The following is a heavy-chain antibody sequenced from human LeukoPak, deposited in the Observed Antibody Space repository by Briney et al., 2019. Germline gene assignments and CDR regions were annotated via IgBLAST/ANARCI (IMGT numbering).Heavy chain of an antibody. CDR3: AKASRIIGTIDY. V-gene: IGHV3-23*01. CDR1: GFTFSSYA. J-gene: IGHJ4*02. Sequence: GGSLRLSCAASGFTFSSYAMSWVCQAPGKGLEWVSAISGGGGSTNYADSVKGRFTVSRDNSKNTLYLLLNSLRAEETAVYYCAKASRIIGTIDYWGQGTLVTVSS. CDR2: ISGGGGST. D-gene: IGHD1/OR15-1a*01.